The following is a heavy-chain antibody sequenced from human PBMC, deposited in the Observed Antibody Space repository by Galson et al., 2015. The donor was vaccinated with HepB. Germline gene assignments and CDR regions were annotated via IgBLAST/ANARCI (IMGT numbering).Heavy chain of an antibody. J-gene: IGHJ4*02. Sequence: SVKVSCKASGYTFTSYGISWVRQAPGQGLEWMGWISAYNGNTNYAQKLQGRVTMTTDTSTSTAYMELRSLRSDDTAVYYCARRPPREHGDYVPFDYWGQGTLVTVSS. CDR3: ARRPPREHGDYVPFDY. CDR2: ISAYNGNT. CDR1: GYTFTSYG. V-gene: IGHV1-18*04. D-gene: IGHD4-17*01.